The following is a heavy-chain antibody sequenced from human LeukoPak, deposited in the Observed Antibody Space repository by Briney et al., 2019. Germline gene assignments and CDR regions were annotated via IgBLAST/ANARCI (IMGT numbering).Heavy chain of an antibody. V-gene: IGHV3-23*01. CDR3: AKDSGGDLNAFDI. J-gene: IGHJ3*02. Sequence: PGGSLRLSCAASGFTFSSYAMSWVRQAPGKGLEWVSAISGSGGSTYYADSVKGRFTFSRDNSKNTLYLQMNSLRAEDTAVYYCAKDSGGDLNAFDIWGQGTMVTVSS. D-gene: IGHD2-21*02. CDR2: ISGSGGST. CDR1: GFTFSSYA.